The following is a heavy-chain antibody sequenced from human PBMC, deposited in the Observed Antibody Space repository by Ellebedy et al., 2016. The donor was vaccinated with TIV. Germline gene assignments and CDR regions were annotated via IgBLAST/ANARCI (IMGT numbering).Heavy chain of an antibody. CDR2: IHHTGGT. V-gene: IGHV4-34*01. D-gene: IGHD3-22*01. J-gene: IGHJ4*02. CDR1: GGSISTHF. CDR3: TRNGYYCLDY. Sequence: MPSETLSLTCTVSGGSISTHFWSWVRQPPGKGLEWIGEIHHTGGTNYTPSLKSRVTISVDTSKNQFSLELSSVTAADTAVYYCTRNGYYCLDYWGQGTLVTVSS.